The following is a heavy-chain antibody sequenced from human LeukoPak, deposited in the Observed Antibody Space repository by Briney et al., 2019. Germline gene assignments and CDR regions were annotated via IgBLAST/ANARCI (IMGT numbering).Heavy chain of an antibody. CDR2: INSDGSST. J-gene: IGHJ4*02. CDR3: ARGFYRSFVDY. CDR1: GFTFSSYW. Sequence: PRGSLRLSCAASGFTFSSYWMHWVRQAPGKGLVWVSRINSDGSSTSYADSVKGRFTISRDNAKNTLYLQMNSLRAEDTAVYYCARGFYRSFVDYWAQGTLVTVSS. D-gene: IGHD2-15*01. V-gene: IGHV3-74*01.